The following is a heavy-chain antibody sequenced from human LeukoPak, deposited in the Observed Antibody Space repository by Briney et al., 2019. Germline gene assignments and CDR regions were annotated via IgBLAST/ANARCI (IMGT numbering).Heavy chain of an antibody. D-gene: IGHD2-15*01. V-gene: IGHV3-23*01. J-gene: IGHJ4*02. Sequence: ASLSLSCAAAGFSFSNYAMTWVRAAPGKGLEWVSGLSDSGRTTYYTGSVKGRFTISRDNSKNTLYLQMNSLRAEDTAIYYCAKGGTSGGSCYFDYWGQGTLVSVSS. CDR3: AKGGTSGGSCYFDY. CDR1: GFSFSNYA. CDR2: LSDSGRTT.